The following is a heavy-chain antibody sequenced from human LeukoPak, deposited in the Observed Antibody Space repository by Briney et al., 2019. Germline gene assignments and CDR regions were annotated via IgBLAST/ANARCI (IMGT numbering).Heavy chain of an antibody. D-gene: IGHD3-3*02. CDR3: ARVTLTFSDAFDI. CDR2: INHSGSS. Sequence: SETLSRTCAVYGGFFSGYYWSWIRQPPGKGLEWIGEINHSGSSNYNSSLKSRGTISVDTYKNQFSLKLSSVTAADTGVYYCARVTLTFSDAFDIWAQGTMVPVSS. J-gene: IGHJ3*02. V-gene: IGHV4-34*01. CDR1: GGFFSGYY.